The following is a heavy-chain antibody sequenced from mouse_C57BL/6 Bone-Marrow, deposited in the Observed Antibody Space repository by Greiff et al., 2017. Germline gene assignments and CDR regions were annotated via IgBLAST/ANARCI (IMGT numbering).Heavy chain of an antibody. V-gene: IGHV1-18*01. CDR2: ITPNNGGT. J-gene: IGHJ2*01. D-gene: IGHD3-3*01. Sequence: EVQLQQSGPELVKPGASVKIPCKASGYTFTDYNMDWVKQSHGKSLEWIGDITPNNGGTIYNQKFKGKATLTVDKSSSTAYMELRSLTSEDTAVYYCARKGLGPLFDYWCQGTTLTVSS. CDR1: GYTFTDYN. CDR3: ARKGLGPLFDY.